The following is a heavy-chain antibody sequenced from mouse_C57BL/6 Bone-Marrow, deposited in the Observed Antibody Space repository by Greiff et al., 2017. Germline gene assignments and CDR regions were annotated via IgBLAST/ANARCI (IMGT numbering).Heavy chain of an antibody. J-gene: IGHJ1*03. D-gene: IGHD1-1*01. V-gene: IGHV2-9-1*01. CDR2: IWTAGGT. CDR3: ARGGLLPWAFDV. Sequence: QVQLKESGPGLVAPSQSLSITCTVSGFSLTSSAISWVRQPPGKGLEWLGVIWTAGGTNYNYALKSRLGICNDHSNSQVFLKMNSLQTDDTARYYCARGGLLPWAFDVWGTGTTVTVSS. CDR1: GFSLTSSA.